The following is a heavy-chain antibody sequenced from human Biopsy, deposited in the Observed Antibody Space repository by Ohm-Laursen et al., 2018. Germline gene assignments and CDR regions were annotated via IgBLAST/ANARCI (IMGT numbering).Heavy chain of an antibody. Sequence: SLRLSCAASGFSFSDYNMRWIRQAPGRGLEWVSYISGGGTIYYGDSMKGRVTISRDNAKNSLYLQMHSLRAEDTAVYYCARDTRWSPYSMDVWGQGTTVTVSS. CDR2: ISGGGTI. D-gene: IGHD4-23*01. CDR3: ARDTRWSPYSMDV. CDR1: GFSFSDYN. J-gene: IGHJ6*02. V-gene: IGHV3-11*01.